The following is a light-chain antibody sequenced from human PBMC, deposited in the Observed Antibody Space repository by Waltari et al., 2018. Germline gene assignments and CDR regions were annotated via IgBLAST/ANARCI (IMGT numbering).Light chain of an antibody. Sequence: QSVFTQPPSVSAAPGQKVTISCSGSSSNIGNDYVSWYQQLPGTAPKLFIYENNKRPSGIPDRFSGANSGTSATLGITGLQTGDEADYYCGTWDTSLSALIFGGGTKLTVL. J-gene: IGLJ2*01. V-gene: IGLV1-51*02. CDR2: ENN. CDR1: SSNIGNDY. CDR3: GTWDTSLSALI.